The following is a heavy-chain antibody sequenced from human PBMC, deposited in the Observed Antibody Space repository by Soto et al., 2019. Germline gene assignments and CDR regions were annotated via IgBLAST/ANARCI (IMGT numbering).Heavy chain of an antibody. CDR1: GFTFNIYG. V-gene: IGHV3-30*18. Sequence: VKLVESGGGVVQPGGSLRLSCAASGFTFNIYGMHWVRQAPDKGLEWVALISYDGSNQYYADSVKGRFTISRNNSTNTLFLQMNSLRADDTAVYYCAKDQASGQGSFDSWGQGTLVNVSS. CDR2: ISYDGSNQ. CDR3: AKDQASGQGSFDS. J-gene: IGHJ4*02.